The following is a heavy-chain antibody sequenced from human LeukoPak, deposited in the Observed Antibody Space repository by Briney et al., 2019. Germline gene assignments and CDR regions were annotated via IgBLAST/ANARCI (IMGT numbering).Heavy chain of an antibody. CDR3: ARGYYDNSGYYFPFDF. CDR1: GFTFSEYY. D-gene: IGHD3-22*01. CDR2: IRSSSSYT. J-gene: IGHJ4*02. V-gene: IGHV3-11*06. Sequence: GGSLRLSCAASGFTFSEYYMSWIRQAPGKGLEWVSYIRSSSSYTNYADSVKSRFTISRDNAKNSLYLQMNSLRAEDTAVYYCARGYYDNSGYYFPFDFWGQGTLVTVSS.